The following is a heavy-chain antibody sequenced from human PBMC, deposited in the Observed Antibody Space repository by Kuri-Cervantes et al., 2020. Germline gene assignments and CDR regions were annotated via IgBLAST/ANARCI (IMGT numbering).Heavy chain of an antibody. CDR2: ITSSGSTI. V-gene: IGHV3-48*03. Sequence: GGSLRLSCAASGFTFSSYEMNWVRQAPGKGLEWVSYITSSGSTIYYADSVKGRFTISRDNAKNSLYLQMNSLRAEDTAVYYCARATGYTFDYWGQGTLVTVSS. CDR1: GFTFSSYE. J-gene: IGHJ4*02. D-gene: IGHD5-12*01. CDR3: ARATGYTFDY.